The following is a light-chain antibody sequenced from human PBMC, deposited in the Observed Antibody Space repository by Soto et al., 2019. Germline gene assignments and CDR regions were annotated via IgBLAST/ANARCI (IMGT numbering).Light chain of an antibody. CDR3: QQYDDLPIT. Sequence: DIAITQSPSPLSASVGDPVNHICWASQDISHYLNWYQQKPGKALKLLIYDASNLHPGVPSRFRGSGSGTEFSFNITSLQPEDVATYYCQQYDDLPITFGQGTRLE. CDR2: DAS. V-gene: IGKV1-33*01. CDR1: QDISHY. J-gene: IGKJ5*01.